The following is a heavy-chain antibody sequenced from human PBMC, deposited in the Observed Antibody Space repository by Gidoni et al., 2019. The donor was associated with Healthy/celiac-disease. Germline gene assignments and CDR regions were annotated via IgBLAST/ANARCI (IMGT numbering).Heavy chain of an antibody. CDR1: GYTFPSSG. CDR3: ARAGYYYDSSGRNNWFDP. J-gene: IGHJ5*02. V-gene: IGHV1-18*01. CDR2: ISAYNGNT. D-gene: IGHD3-22*01. Sequence: QVQLVQSGAEVKKPRASVTVSCTASGYTFPSSGISWVRQAPGHGREWMGWISAYNGNTNNAQKLQGRVTMTTDTSTSTAYMELRSLRSDDTAVYYCARAGYYYDSSGRNNWFDPWGQGTLVTVSS.